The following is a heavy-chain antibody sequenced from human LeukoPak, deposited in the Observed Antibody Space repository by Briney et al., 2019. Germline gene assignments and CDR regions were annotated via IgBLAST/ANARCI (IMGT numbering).Heavy chain of an antibody. CDR2: IRYDGSNK. CDR1: GFTFSSYW. CDR3: AKDWALYYYDSSGYLGYFDY. V-gene: IGHV3-30*02. Sequence: GGSLRLSCAASGFTFSSYWMSWVRQAPGKGLEWVAFIRYDGSNKYYADSVKGRFTISRDNSKNTLYLQMNSLRAEDTAVYYCAKDWALYYYDSSGYLGYFDYWGQGTLVTVSS. D-gene: IGHD3-22*01. J-gene: IGHJ4*02.